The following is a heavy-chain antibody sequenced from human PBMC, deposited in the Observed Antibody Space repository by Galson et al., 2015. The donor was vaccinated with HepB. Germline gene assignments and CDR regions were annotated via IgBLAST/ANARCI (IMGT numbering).Heavy chain of an antibody. CDR1: GFTFSSYW. CDR3: ARDPPYYYGSGSYYYYYGMDG. J-gene: IGHJ6*02. CDR2: IKQDGSEK. V-gene: IGHV3-7*03. Sequence: SLRLSCAASGFTFSSYWMSWVRQAPGKGLEWVANIKQDGSEKYYVDSVKGRFTISRDNAKNSLYLQMNSLRAEDTAVYYCARDPPYYYGSGSYYYYYGMDGLGQGATVT. D-gene: IGHD3-10*01.